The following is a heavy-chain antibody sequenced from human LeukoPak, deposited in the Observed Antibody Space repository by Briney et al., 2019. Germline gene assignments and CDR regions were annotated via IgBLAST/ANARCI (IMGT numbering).Heavy chain of an antibody. Sequence: NPSETLSLTCTVSGGSISSGYWSWIRQPPGKGLEWIGYISYSDSTRYSPSLKSRVTMSIDTSMNQFSLKVASVTAADTAVYYCARGSSRFDCWGQGTLVTVSS. V-gene: IGHV4-59*01. CDR1: GGSISSGY. D-gene: IGHD6-13*01. J-gene: IGHJ4*02. CDR3: ARGSSRFDC. CDR2: ISYSDST.